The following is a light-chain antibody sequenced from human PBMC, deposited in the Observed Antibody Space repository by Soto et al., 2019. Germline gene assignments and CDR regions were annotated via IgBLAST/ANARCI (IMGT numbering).Light chain of an antibody. CDR1: QSVTSR. V-gene: IGKV1-5*01. Sequence: DIQMTQSPSTLSASVGDRVTITCRASQSVTSRLAWYQQKPGKAPKLLIYGASNLESGVPSRFIGSGSGTEFTLTISSLQPDDFATYYCQQYNSYSLTFGGGTTVEIK. J-gene: IGKJ4*01. CDR3: QQYNSYSLT. CDR2: GAS.